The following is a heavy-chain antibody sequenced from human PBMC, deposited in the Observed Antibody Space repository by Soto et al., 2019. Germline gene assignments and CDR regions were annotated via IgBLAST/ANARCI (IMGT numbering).Heavy chain of an antibody. V-gene: IGHV3-9*01. J-gene: IGHJ4*02. Sequence: GGSLRLSCAASGFTFDDYAMHWVRQAPGKGLEWVSGISWNSGSIGYADSVKGRFTISRDNAKNSLYLQMNSLRAEDTALYYCAKDFRRFGTVTTSFFDYWGQGTLVTVSS. CDR3: AKDFRRFGTVTTSFFDY. CDR2: ISWNSGSI. CDR1: GFTFDDYA. D-gene: IGHD4-17*01.